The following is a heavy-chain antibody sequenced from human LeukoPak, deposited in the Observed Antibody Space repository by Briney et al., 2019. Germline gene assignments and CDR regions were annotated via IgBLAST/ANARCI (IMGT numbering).Heavy chain of an antibody. CDR2: VWYDGNRK. D-gene: IGHD3-10*01. V-gene: IGHV3-30*02. CDR3: VSMVRGIGY. J-gene: IGHJ4*02. Sequence: GGSLRLSCAASGFTFSNHAMHWVRQAPGKGLEWVTLVWYDGNRKYYADSVKGRFTISRDNSKNSVYLQLNSLRPEGTAMYYCVSMVRGIGYWGQGTLVTVSS. CDR1: GFTFSNHA.